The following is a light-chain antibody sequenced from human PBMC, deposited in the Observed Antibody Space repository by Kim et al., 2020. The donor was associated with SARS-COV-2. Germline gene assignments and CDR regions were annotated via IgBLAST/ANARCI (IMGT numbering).Light chain of an antibody. CDR3: QQSNAYTYT. V-gene: IGKV1-5*03. CDR1: QSLTYW. Sequence: DIQMTQSPSTLSASVGDRVTITCRASQSLTYWLAWYQQKPGKAPKLLIYKASTLQSGVPSRFSGSGSGTEFSLTISSLQPDDFATYYCQQSNAYTYTFGQGTKLEIK. J-gene: IGKJ2*01. CDR2: KAS.